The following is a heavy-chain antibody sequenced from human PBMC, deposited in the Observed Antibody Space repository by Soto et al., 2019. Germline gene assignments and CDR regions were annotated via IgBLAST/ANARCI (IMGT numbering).Heavy chain of an antibody. CDR1: GYTFTSYY. J-gene: IGHJ6*02. CDR2: INPSGGST. V-gene: IGHV1-46*01. D-gene: IGHD3-16*01. CDR3: ARDRHQVIWGMGV. Sequence: QVQLVQSGAEVKKPGASVKVSCKASGYTFTSYYMHWVRQAPGQGLEWMGIINPSGGSTSDAEKCKGSVTMTRATSTSTGYRELSSLRSEDTAVYYCARDRHQVIWGMGVWGQGTPVTVSS.